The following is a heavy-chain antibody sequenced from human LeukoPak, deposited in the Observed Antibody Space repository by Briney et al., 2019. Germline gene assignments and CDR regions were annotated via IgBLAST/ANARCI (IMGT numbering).Heavy chain of an antibody. CDR2: IKQDGSEK. CDR1: RHTFSIYW. CDR3: ARMTGGLWDY. Sequence: GGSLRLSCAPSRHTFSIYWMSWLRQAPGKGLEWVANIKQDGSEKYYVDSVEGRFTISRDNAKNSLFLKLNSLSAEDTAVYYCARMTGGLWDYWGQGTLVTVSS. V-gene: IGHV3-7*05. J-gene: IGHJ4*02. D-gene: IGHD2-15*01.